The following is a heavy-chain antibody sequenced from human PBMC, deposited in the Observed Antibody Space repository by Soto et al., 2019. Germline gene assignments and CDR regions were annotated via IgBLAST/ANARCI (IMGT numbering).Heavy chain of an antibody. J-gene: IGHJ4*02. CDR2: IYYRGST. D-gene: IGHD3-3*01. CDR1: GGSVSSGNYY. Sequence: VQLQESGPGLVKPSETLSLTCTVSGGSVSSGNYYWSWIRQPPGKGLEWIGYIYYRGSTNYNPPRKSRVTISVDTSKNQFSLKMTSVTAADTAVYYCVSTRGYFYTQNFDYWGQVTLVTVSS. V-gene: IGHV4-61*01. CDR3: VSTRGYFYTQNFDY.